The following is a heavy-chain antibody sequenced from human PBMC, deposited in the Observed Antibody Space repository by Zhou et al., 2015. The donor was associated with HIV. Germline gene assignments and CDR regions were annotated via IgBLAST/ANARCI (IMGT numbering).Heavy chain of an antibody. CDR2: IIPIFGTA. Sequence: QVQLVQSGAEVKKPGSSVKVSCKASGGTFSSYAISWVRQAPGQGLEWMGGIIPIFGTANYAQKFQGRVTITADESTSTAYMELSSLRSEDTAVYYCAAGGIAAAGEPHYYYYYGMDVWGQGTTGHRLL. CDR1: GGTFSSYA. D-gene: IGHD6-13*01. V-gene: IGHV1-69*01. J-gene: IGHJ6*02. CDR3: AAGGIAAAGEPHYYYYYGMDV.